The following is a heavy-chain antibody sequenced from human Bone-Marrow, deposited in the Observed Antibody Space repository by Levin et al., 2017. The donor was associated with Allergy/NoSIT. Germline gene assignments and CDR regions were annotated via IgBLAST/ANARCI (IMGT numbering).Heavy chain of an antibody. J-gene: IGHJ3*02. D-gene: IGHD6-19*01. CDR1: GFTFSSYA. V-gene: IGHV3-30*04. CDR2: ITYDASNK. CDR3: AREDSGWFTVGAFDI. Sequence: QSGESLKISCAASGFTFSSYAMHWVRQAPGKGLEWLSVITYDASNKYHADSVKGRFTISRDNSKSTLFLQMSSLRSDDTAVYYCAREDSGWFTVGAFDIWGQGTMATVPS.